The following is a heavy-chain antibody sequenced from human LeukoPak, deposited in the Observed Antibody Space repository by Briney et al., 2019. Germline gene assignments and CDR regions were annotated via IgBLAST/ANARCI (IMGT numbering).Heavy chain of an antibody. CDR1: GFTFDDYA. Sequence: PGGSLRLSCAASGFTFDDYAMHWVRQAPGKGLEWVSGISWNSGSIGYADSVKGRFTISRDNAKNSLYLQMNSLRAEDMALYYCAKGGYSYGSNDAFGYWGQGTLVTVSS. CDR2: ISWNSGSI. CDR3: AKGGYSYGSNDAFGY. V-gene: IGHV3-9*03. J-gene: IGHJ4*02. D-gene: IGHD5-18*01.